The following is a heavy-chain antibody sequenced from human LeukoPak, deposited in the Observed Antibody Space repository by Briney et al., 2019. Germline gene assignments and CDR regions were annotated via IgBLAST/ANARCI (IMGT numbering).Heavy chain of an antibody. CDR3: ATAWFEQLVVAGAFEI. V-gene: IGHV1-69*05. D-gene: IGHD6-6*01. CDR1: GGTFSNYA. Sequence: EASVTVSCKASGGTFSNYAINWVRQAPGQGLDWLGGIVPVLGAANYAQKFQGRVTITTDESTSTVYMELSSLRSEDTAVYYCATAWFEQLVVAGAFEIWGQGTMVTVSS. CDR2: IVPVLGAA. J-gene: IGHJ3*02.